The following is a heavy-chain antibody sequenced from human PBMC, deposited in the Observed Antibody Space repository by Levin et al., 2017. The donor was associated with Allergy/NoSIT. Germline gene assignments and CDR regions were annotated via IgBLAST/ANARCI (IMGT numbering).Heavy chain of an antibody. D-gene: IGHD2/OR15-2a*01. V-gene: IGHV1-69*02. J-gene: IGHJ4*02. Sequence: KISCKTSGNTFTFHTISWVRQAPGRGLEWLGRIIPIYDQAIYAQNFQGRVTITADKSMSTAYLDLSSLTYEDTAIYYCARGKGESNSPTCFLSYDHWGEGTLVTVSS. CDR3: ARGKGESNSPTCFLSYDH. CDR1: GNTFTFHT. CDR2: IIPIYDQA.